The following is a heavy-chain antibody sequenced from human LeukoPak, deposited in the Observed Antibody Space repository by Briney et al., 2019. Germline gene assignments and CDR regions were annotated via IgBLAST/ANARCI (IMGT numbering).Heavy chain of an antibody. Sequence: PGGSLRLSCAASGFPFSTYWMHWVRQVPGKGLVWVSGINSGGNRTTYADSVKGRFTISRDNAKNTLFLQMYSLRVEDTAVYYCSRGDRKGVWLRDIDFWGQGTLVTVSS. CDR1: GFPFSTYW. J-gene: IGHJ4*02. CDR3: SRGDRKGVWLRDIDF. CDR2: INSGGNRT. D-gene: IGHD5-12*01. V-gene: IGHV3-74*01.